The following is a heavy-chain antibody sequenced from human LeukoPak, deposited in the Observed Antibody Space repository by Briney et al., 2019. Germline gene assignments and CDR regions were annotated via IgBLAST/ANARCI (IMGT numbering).Heavy chain of an antibody. CDR1: GGSFSGYY. D-gene: IGHD3-22*01. CDR3: ARGYRGYCDY. Sequence: SETLSLTCAVYGGSFSGYYWSWIRQPPGKGLEWIGEINHSGSTNYNPSLKSRVTISVDTSKNQFSLKLSSVTAADTAVYYCARGYRGYCDYWGQGTLATVSS. J-gene: IGHJ4*02. CDR2: INHSGST. V-gene: IGHV4-34*01.